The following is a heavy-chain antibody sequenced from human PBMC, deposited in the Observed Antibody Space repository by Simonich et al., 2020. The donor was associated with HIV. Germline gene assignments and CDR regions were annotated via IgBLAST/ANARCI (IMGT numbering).Heavy chain of an antibody. CDR3: ARKPRIAAAGGGWFDP. CDR2: IYYSGTT. CDR1: GGSFSTYY. Sequence: QVQLQESGPGLVKPSETLSLTCTVSGGSFSTYYWSWIRQPPGKGLEWIGYIYYSGTTNYNPSLKSRVTKSVDTSKKQFSRKLGSVTAADTAVYYCARKPRIAAAGGGWFDPWGQGTLVTVSS. J-gene: IGHJ5*02. V-gene: IGHV4-59*01. D-gene: IGHD6-13*01.